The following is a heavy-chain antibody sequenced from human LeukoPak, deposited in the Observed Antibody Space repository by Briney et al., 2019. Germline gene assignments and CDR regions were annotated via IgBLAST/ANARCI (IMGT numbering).Heavy chain of an antibody. CDR2: INHSGST. V-gene: IGHV4-34*01. D-gene: IGHD6-19*01. Sequence: SETLSLTCAVYGGSFSGYYWSWIRQPPGKGLEWIGEINHSGSTNYNPSLKSRVTISVDTSKNQFPLKLSSVTAADTAMYYCARGYRSSGWFKYYFDYWGQGTLVTVSS. CDR3: ARGYRSSGWFKYYFDY. CDR1: GGSFSGYY. J-gene: IGHJ4*02.